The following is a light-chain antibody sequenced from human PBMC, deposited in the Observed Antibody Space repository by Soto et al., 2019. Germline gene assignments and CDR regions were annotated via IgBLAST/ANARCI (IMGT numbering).Light chain of an antibody. CDR1: SSDVGGYNY. V-gene: IGLV2-14*01. Sequence: QSVLTQPASVSGSPGQSITISCTGTSSDVGGYNYVSWYQQHPGKAPKFMIYDVSNLPSGVSNRFSGSKSGNTASLTISRLQAEYEADYYCSSYTTSNTRQIVFGTGTKVTVL. J-gene: IGLJ1*01. CDR3: SSYTTSNTRQIV. CDR2: DVS.